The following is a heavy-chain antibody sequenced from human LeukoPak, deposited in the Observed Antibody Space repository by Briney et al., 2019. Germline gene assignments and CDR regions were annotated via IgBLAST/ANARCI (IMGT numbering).Heavy chain of an antibody. CDR2: IRGKAFGGKT. D-gene: IGHD5-18*01. Sequence: GRSLRLSCSASGFTFGDYPMTWVRQAPRMGLEWVGFIRGKAFGGKTHYAAPVKGRFTISRDDSKSIAYLQLNSLKTEDTAVYYCTRRNTADAFDIWGHGTMVTVSS. CDR3: TRRNTADAFDI. J-gene: IGHJ3*02. CDR1: GFTFGDYP. V-gene: IGHV3-49*04.